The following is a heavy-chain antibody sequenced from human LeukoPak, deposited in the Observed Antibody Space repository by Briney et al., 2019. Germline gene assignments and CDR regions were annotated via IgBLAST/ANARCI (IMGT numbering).Heavy chain of an antibody. D-gene: IGHD6-19*01. J-gene: IGHJ4*02. CDR1: GGSISSHY. V-gene: IGHV4-59*11. CDR2: IYYSGSI. Sequence: PSETLSLTCTVSGGSISSHYWSWIRQPPGKGLEWIGYIYYSGSINYNPSLKSRVTLSVDTSKNQFSLKLTSVTAADTAVYYCARGYSSVWYYFDYWGQGTLVTVSS. CDR3: ARGYSSVWYYFDY.